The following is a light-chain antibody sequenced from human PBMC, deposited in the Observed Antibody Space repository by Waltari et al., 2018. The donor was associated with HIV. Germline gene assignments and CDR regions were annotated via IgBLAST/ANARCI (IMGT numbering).Light chain of an antibody. CDR1: QDIRNY. V-gene: IGKV1-33*01. CDR2: DAS. Sequence: DIQMTQSPSSLSASEGDRVTITCQASQDIRNYLNWFQQKPGKAPKFLIYDASNLETGVPSRCSGSGSGTEFTFTISSLQPEDIATYYCQQYDDLPRTFGQGTKVEIK. J-gene: IGKJ1*01. CDR3: QQYDDLPRT.